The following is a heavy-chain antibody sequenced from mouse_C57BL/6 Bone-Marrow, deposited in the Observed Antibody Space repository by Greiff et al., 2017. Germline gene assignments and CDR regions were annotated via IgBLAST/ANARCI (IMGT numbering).Heavy chain of an antibody. CDR3: GRFTTVIARGFDC. D-gene: IGHD1-1*01. CDR1: GYTFTSYT. V-gene: IGHV1-4*01. CDR2: INPCSGYT. J-gene: IGHJ3*01. Sequence: VQLQQPGAELARPGASVKMSCKASGYTFTSYTMHWVKQRPGQGLEWIGYINPCSGYTKYNQKFKDKATLTADKSSSTAYMQLSSLTSEDSAVYYCGRFTTVIARGFDCWGKGTLVTVSA.